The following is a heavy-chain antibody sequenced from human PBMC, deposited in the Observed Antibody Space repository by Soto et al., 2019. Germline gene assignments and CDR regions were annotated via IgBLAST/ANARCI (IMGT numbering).Heavy chain of an antibody. D-gene: IGHD3-16*02. CDR3: AKDRMITFGGFIDQATFDY. CDR1: GFSFSNYA. J-gene: IGHJ4*02. V-gene: IGHV3-23*01. Sequence: GGSLRLSCAASGFSFSNYAMNWVRQAPGKGLVWVSTISGSGGSTYYADSVKGRFTISRDNSKNTLYLQVNSLRAEDTAVYYCAKDRMITFGGFIDQATFDYWGQGTLVTVSS. CDR2: ISGSGGST.